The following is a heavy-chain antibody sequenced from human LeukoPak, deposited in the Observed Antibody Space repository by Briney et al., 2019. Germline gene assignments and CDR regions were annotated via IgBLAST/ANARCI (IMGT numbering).Heavy chain of an antibody. D-gene: IGHD3-10*01. J-gene: IGHJ4*02. CDR2: IWSDGSNK. CDR3: VRASGSFDY. Sequence: HAGGSLRLSCAASGFTFSDYGIHWVRQAPGKGLEWVAVIWSDGSNKYYADSVKGRFTISRDNSKKTLYLQMNSLRVEDTAVYYCVRASGSFDYRGQGTLVTVSS. CDR1: GFTFSDYG. V-gene: IGHV3-33*01.